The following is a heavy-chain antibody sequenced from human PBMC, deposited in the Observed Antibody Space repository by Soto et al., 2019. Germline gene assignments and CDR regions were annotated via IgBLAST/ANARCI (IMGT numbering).Heavy chain of an antibody. CDR1: GFTFSSYW. V-gene: IGHV3-7*03. D-gene: IGHD3-22*01. J-gene: IGHJ4*02. Sequence: GGSLRLSCAASGFTFSSYWMSWVRQAPGKGLEWVANIKQDGSEKYYVDSVKGRFTISRDNAKNSLYLQMNSLRAEDTAVYYCASDPYYYDSSGYFQEFFDFWGQGTLVTVSS. CDR2: IKQDGSEK. CDR3: ASDPYYYDSSGYFQEFFDF.